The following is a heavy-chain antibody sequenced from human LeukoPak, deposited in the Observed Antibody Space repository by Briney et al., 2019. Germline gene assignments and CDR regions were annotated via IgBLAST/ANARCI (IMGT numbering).Heavy chain of an antibody. CDR3: ARDYYDSRGEAFDI. J-gene: IGHJ3*02. D-gene: IGHD3-22*01. CDR1: CDSIGSHY. V-gene: IGHV4-59*11. Sequence: SETLSLTCTVSCDSIGSHYWSWIRQPPGKGLEWIGYIFYVGSTNYNPSLKSRVTISVDTSKNQVSLKLNSVTAADTAVYYCARDYYDSRGEAFDIWGQGTMVTVSS. CDR2: IFYVGST.